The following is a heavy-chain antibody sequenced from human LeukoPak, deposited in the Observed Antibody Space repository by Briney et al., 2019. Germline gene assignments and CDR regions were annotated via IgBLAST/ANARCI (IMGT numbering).Heavy chain of an antibody. Sequence: PSETLSLTCAVSGYSISSGYYWGWIRQPPGKGLEWIGTIYHSGDTYYNPSLKSRLTMSLDTSKNQFSLKLSSVTAADTAVYYCARGWFHGDYWGQGTLVTVSS. CDR1: GYSISSGYY. D-gene: IGHD6-19*01. CDR3: ARGWFHGDY. V-gene: IGHV4-38-2*01. CDR2: IYHSGDT. J-gene: IGHJ4*02.